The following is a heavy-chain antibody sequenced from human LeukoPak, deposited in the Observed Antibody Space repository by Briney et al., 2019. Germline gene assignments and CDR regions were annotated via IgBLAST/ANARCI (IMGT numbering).Heavy chain of an antibody. CDR3: ARGLQYYYDSSGYCFDY. D-gene: IGHD3-22*01. Sequence: GGSLRLSCAASGFTFSSYWMSWVRQAPGKGLEWVANIKQDGSEKYYVDSVKGRFTISRDNAKNSLYLQMNSLRAEDTAVYYCARGLQYYYDSSGYCFDYWGQGTLATVSS. CDR1: GFTFSSYW. J-gene: IGHJ4*02. V-gene: IGHV3-7*01. CDR2: IKQDGSEK.